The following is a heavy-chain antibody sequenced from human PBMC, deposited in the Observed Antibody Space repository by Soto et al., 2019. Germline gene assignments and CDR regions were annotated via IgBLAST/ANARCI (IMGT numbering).Heavy chain of an antibody. J-gene: IGHJ5*02. CDR3: ARGSIQLWSNWFDP. D-gene: IGHD5-18*01. Sequence: QVQLVQSGAEAKKPGASVKVSCKASGYTFTSYDINWVRQATGQGLEWMGWMNPNSGNTGYAQKFQGRVTMTRNTSISTAYMELSSLRSEDTAVYYCARGSIQLWSNWFDPWGQGTLVTVSS. V-gene: IGHV1-8*01. CDR2: MNPNSGNT. CDR1: GYTFTSYD.